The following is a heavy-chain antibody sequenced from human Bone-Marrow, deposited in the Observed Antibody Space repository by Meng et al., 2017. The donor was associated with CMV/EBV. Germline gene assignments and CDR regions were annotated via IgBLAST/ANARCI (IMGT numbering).Heavy chain of an antibody. Sequence: GESLKISCAASGFTFSSYGMHWVRQAPGKGLEWVAFIWFDGSIQYYADSVKGRFTISRDNSKNTLYLQMNSLRAEDTAVYYCAKDAVPAGRGVLDYWGQGTLVTVSS. D-gene: IGHD2-2*01. CDR2: IWFDGSIQ. CDR1: GFTFSSYG. V-gene: IGHV3-30*02. CDR3: AKDAVPAGRGVLDY. J-gene: IGHJ4*02.